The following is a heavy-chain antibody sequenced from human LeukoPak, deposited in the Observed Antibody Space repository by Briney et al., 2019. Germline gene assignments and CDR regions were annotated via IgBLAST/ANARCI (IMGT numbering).Heavy chain of an antibody. CDR1: GGSISSSSYY. V-gene: IGHV4-39*01. D-gene: IGHD3-10*01. CDR2: IYYSGST. J-gene: IGHJ4*02. Sequence: SETLSLTCTVSGGSISSSSYYWGWIRQPPGKGLEWIGSIYYSGSTYYNPSLKSRVTISVDTSKNQFSLKLSSVAAADTAVYYCARHLFGERYPIDYWGQGTLVTVSS. CDR3: ARHLFGERYPIDY.